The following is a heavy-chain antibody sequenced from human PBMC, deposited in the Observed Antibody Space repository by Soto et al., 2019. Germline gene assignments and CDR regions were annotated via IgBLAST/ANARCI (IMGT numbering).Heavy chain of an antibody. CDR2: IIPIFGTA. Sequence: SVKVSCKASGGTFSSYAISWVRQAPGQGLEWMGGIIPIFGTANYAQRFQGRVTITADESTSTAYMELSSLRSEDTAVYYCASGPEYYDSSGFPGAFDIWGQGTMVTVSS. V-gene: IGHV1-69*13. J-gene: IGHJ3*02. CDR1: GGTFSSYA. D-gene: IGHD3-22*01. CDR3: ASGPEYYDSSGFPGAFDI.